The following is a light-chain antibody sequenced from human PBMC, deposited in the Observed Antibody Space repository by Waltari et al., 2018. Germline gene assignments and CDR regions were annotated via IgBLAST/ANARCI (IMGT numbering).Light chain of an antibody. CDR3: NSRDSSGVHFV. V-gene: IGLV3-19*01. Sequence: SSELTQDPAVSVALGLTVRITCQGDSLRTYHATWYQQKPGQAPVLVIYGSNKRPSGIPDRFSGSASGNTASLTITGAQAEDEADYYCNSRDSSGVHFVFGSGTKVTVL. J-gene: IGLJ1*01. CDR1: SLRTYH. CDR2: GSN.